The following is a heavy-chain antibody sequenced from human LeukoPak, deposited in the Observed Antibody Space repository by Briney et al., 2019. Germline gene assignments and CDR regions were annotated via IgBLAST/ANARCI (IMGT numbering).Heavy chain of an antibody. J-gene: IGHJ3*02. CDR3: TRHTYYDFWSGYYDAFDI. V-gene: IGHV4-39*01. Sequence: SETLSLTCTVSGGTISSSSYYWGWIRQPPGKGLEWIGSIYYSGSTYYNPSLKSRVTISVDTSKNQFSLKLSSVTAADTAVYYCTRHTYYDFWSGYYDAFDIWGQGTMVTVSS. CDR2: IYYSGST. CDR1: GGTISSSSYY. D-gene: IGHD3-3*01.